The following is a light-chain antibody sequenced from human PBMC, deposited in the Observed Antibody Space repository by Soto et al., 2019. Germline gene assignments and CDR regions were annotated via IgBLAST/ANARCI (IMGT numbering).Light chain of an antibody. Sequence: EIVLTQSPGTLSLSLGERAPLSCRAIQSVSSNYLAWFQQKPGQAPSLLIYGASNRATGIPDRFSGSASGTDFTLTISRLEPEDFAVYYCQQYGSSPLITFGQGTRLEIK. J-gene: IGKJ5*01. CDR3: QQYGSSPLIT. CDR2: GAS. CDR1: QSVSSNY. V-gene: IGKV3-20*01.